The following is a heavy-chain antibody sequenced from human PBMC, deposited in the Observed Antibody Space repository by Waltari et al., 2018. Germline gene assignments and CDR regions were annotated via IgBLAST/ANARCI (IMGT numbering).Heavy chain of an antibody. J-gene: IGHJ1*01. CDR3: ARDSSSWSGYFQH. D-gene: IGHD6-13*01. CDR1: GFTFSSYS. CDR2: ISSSGSYI. V-gene: IGHV3-21*01. Sequence: EVQLVESGGGLVKPGGSLRLSCAASGFTFSSYSMNWVRQAPGEGLEWVSSISSSGSYIYYADSVKGRCTISRDNAQNSLYLQMNSLRAEDTAVYYCARDSSSWSGYFQHWGQGTLVTVSS.